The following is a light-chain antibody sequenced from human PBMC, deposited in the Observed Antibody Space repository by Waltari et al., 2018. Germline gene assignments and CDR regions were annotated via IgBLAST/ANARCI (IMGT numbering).Light chain of an antibody. J-gene: IGKJ2*01. Sequence: EIMLTQSPATRSLSPGDRATLSCRASQTVRTYLAWYQQKPGQAPRLLIFDASSRATGIPAKFSGSGSGTDFTLTVSNLEPEDFAVYYCQQRANWPYTFGQGTRVEI. CDR2: DAS. CDR3: QQRANWPYT. CDR1: QTVRTY. V-gene: IGKV3-11*01.